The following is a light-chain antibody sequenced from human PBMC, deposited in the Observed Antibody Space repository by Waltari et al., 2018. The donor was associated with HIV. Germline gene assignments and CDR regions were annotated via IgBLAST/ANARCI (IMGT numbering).Light chain of an antibody. CDR3: EAWDSGPRAVV. CDR2: DNN. Sequence: QSVLTQPPSVSAAPGQQVTISCSGSSSHIGHNYVSWYQQFPGTAPKLLLYDNNQRPSGIPDRFSGSKSGTSATLVITGLQTGDEANYYCEAWDSGPRAVVFGGGTKLAVL. CDR1: SSHIGHNY. V-gene: IGLV1-51*01. J-gene: IGLJ3*02.